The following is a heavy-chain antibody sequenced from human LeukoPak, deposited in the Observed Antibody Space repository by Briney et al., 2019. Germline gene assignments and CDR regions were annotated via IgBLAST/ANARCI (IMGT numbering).Heavy chain of an antibody. J-gene: IGHJ6*03. CDR1: GYTFTSYY. D-gene: IGHD1-1*01. V-gene: IGHV1-46*01. CDR3: ALGPPTERPYYYYYMDV. Sequence: ASVKVSCKASGYTFTSYYMHWVRQAPGQGLEWMGIINPSGGSTSYAQKFQGRVTMTRDMSTSTVYMELSSLRSEDTAVYYCALGPPTERPYYYYYMDVRGKGTTVTVSS. CDR2: INPSGGST.